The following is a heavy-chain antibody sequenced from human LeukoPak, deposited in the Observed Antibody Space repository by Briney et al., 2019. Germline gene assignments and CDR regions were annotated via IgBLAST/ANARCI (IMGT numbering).Heavy chain of an antibody. V-gene: IGHV4-39*07. CDR2: IYYSGST. J-gene: IGHJ4*02. Sequence: PSETLSLTCTVSGGSISSSSYYWGWLRQPPGKGLEWIGSIYYSGSTYYNPSLKSRVTISVDTSKNQFSLKLSPVTAADTAVYYCARDKPSSGYSFDYWGQGTLVTVSS. CDR3: ARDKPSSGYSFDY. D-gene: IGHD3-22*01. CDR1: GGSISSSSYY.